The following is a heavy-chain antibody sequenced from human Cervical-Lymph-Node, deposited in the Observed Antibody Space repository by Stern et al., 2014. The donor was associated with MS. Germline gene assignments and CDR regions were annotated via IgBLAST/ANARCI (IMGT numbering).Heavy chain of an antibody. CDR1: GFTFSSYA. CDR2: IWYDGSNT. J-gene: IGHJ4*02. CDR3: ARGSWRWGQLRYFDY. Sequence: QAQLVESGGGVVQPGGSLRLSCAASGFTFSSYALHWVRQAPGKGLEWVAGIWYDGSNTDYADSVKGGFTISRDNSKNTLYLQMNSLRAEDTAVYYCARGSWRWGQLRYFDYWGQGTLVTVSS. V-gene: IGHV3-33*08. D-gene: IGHD5-24*01.